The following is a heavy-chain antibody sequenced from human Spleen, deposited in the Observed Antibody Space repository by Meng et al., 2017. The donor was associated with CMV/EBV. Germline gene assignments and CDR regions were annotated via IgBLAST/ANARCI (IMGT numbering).Heavy chain of an antibody. CDR1: GGSISLGSYY. CDR2: IYYTGDI. D-gene: IGHD1-26*01. CDR3: VRIRVGHSSPIDF. Sequence: TGSGGSISLGSYYRGWVRQFPRRGLESIGRIYYTGDIFYNPSLKGRLTIAPDTSKNQWSLSLKFMTVADAAVYYCVRIRVGHSSPIDFWGRGTLVTVSS. V-gene: IGHV4-31*02. J-gene: IGHJ4*01.